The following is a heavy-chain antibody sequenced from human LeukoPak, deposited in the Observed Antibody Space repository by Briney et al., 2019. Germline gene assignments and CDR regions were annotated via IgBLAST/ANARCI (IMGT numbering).Heavy chain of an antibody. D-gene: IGHD2-15*01. J-gene: IGHJ5*02. V-gene: IGHV4-34*01. CDR3: ASFKYCSGGSCYYGFDP. Sequence: SETLSLTCAVYGGSFSGYYWSWIRQPPGKGLEWIGEINHSGSTNYNPSLKSRVTISVDTSKNQFSLKLSSVTAADTAVYYCASFKYCSGGSCYYGFDPWGQGTLVTVSS. CDR2: INHSGST. CDR1: GGSFSGYY.